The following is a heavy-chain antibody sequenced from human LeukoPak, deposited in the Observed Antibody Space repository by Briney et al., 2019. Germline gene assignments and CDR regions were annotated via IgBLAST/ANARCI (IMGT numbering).Heavy chain of an antibody. D-gene: IGHD4-17*01. CDR2: IIPIFGTA. CDR3: ARVGEYGDYVGDDAFDI. CDR1: GGTFSSYA. V-gene: IGHV1-69*05. J-gene: IGHJ3*02. Sequence: SVKVSCKAPGGTFSSYAISWVRQAPGQGLEWMGRIIPIFGTANYAQKFQGRVTITTDESTSTAYMELSSLRSEDTAVYYCARVGEYGDYVGDDAFDIWGQGTMVTVSS.